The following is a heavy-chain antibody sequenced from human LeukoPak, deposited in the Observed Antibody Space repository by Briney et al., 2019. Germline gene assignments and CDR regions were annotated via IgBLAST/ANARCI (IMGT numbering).Heavy chain of an antibody. CDR2: IYPGDSDT. J-gene: IGHJ3*02. CDR3: ARLFGERGPHDAFDI. Sequence: GESLKISCKGSGYSFTSYWIGWVRQMPGKGLEWMGIIYPGDSDTRYSPSFQGQVTISADKSISTAYLQWSSLKASDTAMYYCARLFGERGPHDAFDIWGQGTMVTVSS. D-gene: IGHD3-10*01. CDR1: GYSFTSYW. V-gene: IGHV5-51*01.